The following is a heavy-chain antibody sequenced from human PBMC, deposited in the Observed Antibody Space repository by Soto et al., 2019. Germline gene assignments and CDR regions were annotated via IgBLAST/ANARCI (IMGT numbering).Heavy chain of an antibody. CDR1: GGSISSDY. V-gene: IGHV4-4*07. Sequence: VQLQESGPGLVKPSETLSLICTVSGGSISSDYLSWIRQPAGKGLEWIGRVYTSGYSNSNPSRKSRVTRSGDTSKKQFSLNLSSVTAADTAVYYCAREPTTAGTVNWFDPWGQGTLVTVSS. J-gene: IGHJ5*02. CDR2: VYTSGYS. D-gene: IGHD6-13*01. CDR3: AREPTTAGTVNWFDP.